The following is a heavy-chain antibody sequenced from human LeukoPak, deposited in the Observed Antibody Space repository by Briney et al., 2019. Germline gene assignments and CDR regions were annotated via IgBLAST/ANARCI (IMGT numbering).Heavy chain of an antibody. CDR2: FDPEDGET. Sequence: ASVKVSCKASGYTFTSYGISRVRQAPGQGLEWMGGFDPEDGETIYAQKFQGRVTMTEDTSTDTAYMELSSLRSEDTAVYYCARGPRWFDPWGQGTLVTVSS. CDR3: ARGPRWFDP. J-gene: IGHJ5*02. CDR1: GYTFTSYG. V-gene: IGHV1-24*01.